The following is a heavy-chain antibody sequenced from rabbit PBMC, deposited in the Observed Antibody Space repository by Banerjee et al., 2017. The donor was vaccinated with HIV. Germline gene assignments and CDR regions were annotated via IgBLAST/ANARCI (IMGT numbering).Heavy chain of an antibody. CDR2: INTSSGNT. CDR1: GFYFSNKYV. J-gene: IGHJ4*01. Sequence: QEQLEASGGDLVKPEGSLTLTCTASGFYFSNKYVMCWVRQAPGKGLEWIACINTSSGNTVYATWAKGRFTISRTSSTTVALQMTSLTAADTATYFCARDVACVIGWNFDLWGPGTLVTDS. CDR3: ARDVACVIGWNFDL. V-gene: IGHV1S45*01. D-gene: IGHD1-1*01.